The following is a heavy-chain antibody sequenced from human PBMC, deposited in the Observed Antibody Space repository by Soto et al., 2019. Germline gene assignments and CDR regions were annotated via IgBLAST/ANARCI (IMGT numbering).Heavy chain of an antibody. CDR3: AKDAHYCSGGSCYRYYYYYGMDV. D-gene: IGHD2-15*01. J-gene: IGHJ6*02. Sequence: PGRSLRLSCAASGFTFSSYGMHWVRQAPGKGLEWVAVISYDGSNKYYADSVKGRFTISRDNSKNTLYLQMNSLRAEDTAVYYCAKDAHYCSGGSCYRYYYYYGMDVWGQGTTVTVSS. CDR1: GFTFSSYG. V-gene: IGHV3-30*18. CDR2: ISYDGSNK.